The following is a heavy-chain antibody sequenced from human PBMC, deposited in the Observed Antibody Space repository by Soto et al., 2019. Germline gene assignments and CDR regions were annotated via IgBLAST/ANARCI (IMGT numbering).Heavy chain of an antibody. Sequence: EVQLLESGGDLVQPGGSLRLSCAASGFTFSSYAMSWVRQAPGKGLEWVSAISGSGGSTYYADSVKGRFTISRDNSKNTLHLQMNSLRAEDTAVYYCAKDAAAGTRGPYYFDYWGQGTLVTVSS. V-gene: IGHV3-23*01. CDR1: GFTFSSYA. J-gene: IGHJ4*02. D-gene: IGHD6-13*01. CDR3: AKDAAAGTRGPYYFDY. CDR2: ISGSGGST.